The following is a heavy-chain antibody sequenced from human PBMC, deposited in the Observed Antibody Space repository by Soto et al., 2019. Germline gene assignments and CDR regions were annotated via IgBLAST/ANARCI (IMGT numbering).Heavy chain of an antibody. J-gene: IGHJ3*01. V-gene: IGHV3-74*01. CDR3: ARGDRGAFDL. D-gene: IGHD1-26*01. CDR1: GFTFSNSG. Sequence: GGSLRLCCAASGFTFSNSGMHWVRQAPGKGLVWVSRIHSDGSSTTYADFVKGRFIISRDNARNTVDLQMNSVRVEDTAVYYCARGDRGAFDLWGQGTVVTVSS. CDR2: IHSDGSST.